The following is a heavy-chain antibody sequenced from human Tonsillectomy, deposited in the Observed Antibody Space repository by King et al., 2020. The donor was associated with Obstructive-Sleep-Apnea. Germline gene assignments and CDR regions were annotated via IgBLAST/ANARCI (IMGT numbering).Heavy chain of an antibody. Sequence: EVQLVESGAEVKKPGESLKISCKGSGYSFTSYWIGWVRQMPGKGLEWMGIIYPGDSDTRYSPSFQGQVTISADKSISTAYLQWSSLKASDTAMYYCARSPVEGVVVPAAIVYYFDYWGQGTLVTVSS. J-gene: IGHJ4*02. CDR2: IYPGDSDT. CDR3: ARSPVEGVVVPAAIVYYFDY. CDR1: GYSFTSYW. V-gene: IGHV5-51*01. D-gene: IGHD2-2*02.